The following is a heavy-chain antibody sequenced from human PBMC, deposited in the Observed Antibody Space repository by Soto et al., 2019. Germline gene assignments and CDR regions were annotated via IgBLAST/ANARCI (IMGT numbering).Heavy chain of an antibody. J-gene: IGHJ4*02. V-gene: IGHV1-46*01. CDR3: ARDPRSSSSNYYFDY. CDR1: GYTFTSYY. CDR2: INPSGDST. D-gene: IGHD6-6*01. Sequence: GASVNVSCKASGYTFTSYYMHWVRQAPGQGLEWMGIINPSGDSTTYAQKFQGRVTMTRDTSTSTVYMELSSLRSEDTAVYYCARDPRSSSSNYYFDYWGQGTLVTVSS.